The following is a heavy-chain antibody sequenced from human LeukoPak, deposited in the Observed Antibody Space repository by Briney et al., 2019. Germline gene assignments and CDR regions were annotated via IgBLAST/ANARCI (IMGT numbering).Heavy chain of an antibody. J-gene: IGHJ4*02. D-gene: IGHD3-22*01. V-gene: IGHV3-33*06. CDR3: AKDRRHYDETSGYGIDY. CDR1: GFTFSIYG. Sequence: GGSLRLSCAVSGFTFSIYGVQGVRHARGRVRGWVAVIWYGGRDRYYAGSVKGRCTIRRENCKNSLSLQVKSLRAEHTAGYFCAKDRRHYDETSGYGIDYWGQGTLVTVPS. CDR2: IWYGGRDR.